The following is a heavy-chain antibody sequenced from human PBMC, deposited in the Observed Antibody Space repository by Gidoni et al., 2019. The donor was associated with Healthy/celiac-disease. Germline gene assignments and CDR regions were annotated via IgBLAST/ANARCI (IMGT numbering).Heavy chain of an antibody. CDR2: FDPEDGET. CDR3: ATTIQQQLVLATYYYGMDV. Sequence: QVQLVQSGAEVKKPGASVKVSCKVSGYTLTELSMPWVRQAPGKGLEWMGGFDPEDGETIYAQKFQGRVTMTEDTSTDTAYMELSSLRSEDTAVYYCATTIQQQLVLATYYYGMDVWGQGTTVTVSS. J-gene: IGHJ6*02. CDR1: GYTLTELS. V-gene: IGHV1-24*01. D-gene: IGHD6-13*01.